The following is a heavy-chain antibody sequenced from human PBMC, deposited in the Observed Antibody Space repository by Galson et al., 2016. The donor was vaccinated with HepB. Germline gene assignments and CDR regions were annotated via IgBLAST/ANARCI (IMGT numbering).Heavy chain of an antibody. Sequence: SVKVSCKASGGTFSSYALSWVRQAPGQGLEWMGRIIPIFRTTNYAQTFQGRVSITANESTSTAYMELSSLRYKDTAAYYCARPQREGGNYYSFDYWGQGTLVTVSS. CDR2: IIPIFRTT. J-gene: IGHJ4*02. CDR1: GGTFSSYA. V-gene: IGHV1-69*13. D-gene: IGHD1-26*01. CDR3: ARPQREGGNYYSFDY.